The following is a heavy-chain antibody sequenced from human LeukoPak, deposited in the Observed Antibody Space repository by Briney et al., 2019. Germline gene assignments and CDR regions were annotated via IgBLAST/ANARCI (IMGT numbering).Heavy chain of an antibody. CDR1: GFTFSSYA. Sequence: GGSLRLSCAASGFTFSSYAMSWVRQAPGKGLEWVSAISGSGGSTSYADSVKGRFTISRDDSKNTLYLQMNSLRAEATAVYNCAKSVGAAGGYFDYWGQGTLVTVSS. J-gene: IGHJ4*02. CDR3: AKSVGAAGGYFDY. V-gene: IGHV3-23*01. CDR2: ISGSGGST. D-gene: IGHD3-16*01.